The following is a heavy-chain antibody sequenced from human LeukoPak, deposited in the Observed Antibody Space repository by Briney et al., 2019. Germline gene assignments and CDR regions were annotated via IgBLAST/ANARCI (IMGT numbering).Heavy chain of an antibody. V-gene: IGHV4-34*01. CDR3: ARGQGVTMIVVAPYYFDY. D-gene: IGHD3-22*01. J-gene: IGHJ4*02. CDR1: GGSFSGYY. Sequence: SETLSLSCAVYGGSFSGYYWSWIRQPPGKGLEWIGEINHSGSTNYNPSLKSRVTISVDTSKNQFSLKLSSVTAADTAVYYCARGQGVTMIVVAPYYFDYWGQGTLVTVSS. CDR2: INHSGST.